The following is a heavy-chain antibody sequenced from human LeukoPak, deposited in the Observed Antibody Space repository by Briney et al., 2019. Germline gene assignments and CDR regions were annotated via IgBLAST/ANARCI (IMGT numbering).Heavy chain of an antibody. CDR2: IDPGDSET. V-gene: IGHV5-51*01. CDR3: ARQTSMGRSGDY. Sequence: KPGESLKISCKTSGYSFSSYWIGWVRQMPGEGLEWMGIIDPGDSETRYSPSFEGQVTISADKSISTAYLQWISLKASDTAMYYCARQTSMGRSGDYWGQGTLVSVSA. J-gene: IGHJ4*02. D-gene: IGHD3-10*01. CDR1: GYSFSSYW.